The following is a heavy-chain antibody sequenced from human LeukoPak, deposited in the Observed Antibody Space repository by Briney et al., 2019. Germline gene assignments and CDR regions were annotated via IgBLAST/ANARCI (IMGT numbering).Heavy chain of an antibody. J-gene: IGHJ4*02. CDR3: ARSPTVLRYFDWKYYFDY. D-gene: IGHD3-9*01. CDR1: GGSFSSGSYY. V-gene: IGHV4-61*01. Sequence: PSETLSLTCTVSGGSFSSGSYYWSWVRQPPGKELEWIGYIYYTGSANYNPSLKSRVTMSVATSRNQFSLRLTSVTAADTAIYHCARSPTVLRYFDWKYYFDYWGQGSLVTVSS. CDR2: IYYTGSA.